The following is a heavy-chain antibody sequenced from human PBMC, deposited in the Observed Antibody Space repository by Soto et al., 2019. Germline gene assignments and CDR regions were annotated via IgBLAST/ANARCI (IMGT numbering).Heavy chain of an antibody. V-gene: IGHV4-30-2*01. Sequence: SETLSLTCAGSGGSISSGGYSWSWIRQPPGKGLEWIGYIYHSGSTYYNPSLKSRVTISVDRSKNQFSLKLSSVTAADTAVYYCARGTTMVRGVILGNWFAPWGQGTLVTVSS. D-gene: IGHD3-10*01. CDR2: IYHSGST. J-gene: IGHJ5*02. CDR1: GGSISSGGYS. CDR3: ARGTTMVRGVILGNWFAP.